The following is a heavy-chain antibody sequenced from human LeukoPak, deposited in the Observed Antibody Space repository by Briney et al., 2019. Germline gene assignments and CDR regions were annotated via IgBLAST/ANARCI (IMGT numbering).Heavy chain of an antibody. J-gene: IGHJ3*02. CDR2: ISGSASTT. CDR3: ARDWYDFWSGDDAFDI. Sequence: GGSLRLSCAASGFISTTYGINWVRQTPEKGLEWVSGISGSASTTYYADSVKGRFTISRDNAKNSLYLQMNSLRAEDTAVYYCARDWYDFWSGDDAFDIWGQGTMVTVSS. V-gene: IGHV3-21*01. D-gene: IGHD3-3*01. CDR1: GFISTTYG.